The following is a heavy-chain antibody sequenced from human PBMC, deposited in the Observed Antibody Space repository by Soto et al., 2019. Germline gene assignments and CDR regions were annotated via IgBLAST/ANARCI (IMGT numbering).Heavy chain of an antibody. CDR2: IYPGDPDT. CDR1: GYSFTSYW. V-gene: IGHV5-51*01. D-gene: IGHD3-22*01. Sequence: PGESLKISCKGSGYSFTSYWIGWVRQMPWKGLEWMGIIYPGDPDTRYSPSFQGQVTISADKSISTAYLQWSSLKASDTAMYYCARSIVSSAYQPRSFDYWGQGTQVTVSS. CDR3: ARSIVSSAYQPRSFDY. J-gene: IGHJ4*02.